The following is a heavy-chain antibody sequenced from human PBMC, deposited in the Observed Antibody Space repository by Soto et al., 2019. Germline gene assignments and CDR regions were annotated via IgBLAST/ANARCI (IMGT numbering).Heavy chain of an antibody. V-gene: IGHV4-30-4*01. CDR3: ARDGVWFGDGVACYYGMDV. CDR2: IYYSGST. CDR1: GGSISSGDYY. J-gene: IGHJ6*02. D-gene: IGHD3-10*01. Sequence: LTCTVSGGSISSGDYYWSWIRQPPGKGLEWIGYIYYSGSTYYNPSLKSRVTISVDTSKNQFSLKLSSVTAADTAVYYCARDGVWFGDGVACYYGMDVWGQGTTVPVSS.